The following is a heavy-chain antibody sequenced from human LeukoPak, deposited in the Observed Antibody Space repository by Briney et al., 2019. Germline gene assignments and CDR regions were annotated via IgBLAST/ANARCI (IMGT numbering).Heavy chain of an antibody. J-gene: IGHJ4*02. CDR1: GFTFSSYA. CDR2: ISSNGGST. V-gene: IGHV3-64*01. CDR3: ARDGGGDTAGDYYFDY. D-gene: IGHD2-21*02. Sequence: GGSLRLSCAASGFTFSSYAMHWVRQAPGKGLEYVSAISSNGGSTYYANSVKGRFTISRDNSKNTLYLQMGSLRAEDMAVYYCARDGGGDTAGDYYFDYWGQGTLVTVSS.